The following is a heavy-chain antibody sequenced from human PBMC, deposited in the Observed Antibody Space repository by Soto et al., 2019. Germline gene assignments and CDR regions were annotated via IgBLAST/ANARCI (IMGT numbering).Heavy chain of an antibody. CDR2: ISSSSSTI. CDR3: AREISELLWFGELLPTQYNWFDP. D-gene: IGHD3-10*01. V-gene: IGHV3-48*02. Sequence: GGSLRLSCAASGFTFSSYSMNWVRQAPGKGLEWVSYISSSSSTIYYEDTVKGRFTISRDNAKNSLYLQMNSLRDEDTAVYYCAREISELLWFGELLPTQYNWFDPWGQGTLVTVSS. CDR1: GFTFSSYS. J-gene: IGHJ5*02.